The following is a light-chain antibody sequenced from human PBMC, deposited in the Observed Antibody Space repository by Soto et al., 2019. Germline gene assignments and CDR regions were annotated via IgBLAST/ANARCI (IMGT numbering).Light chain of an antibody. V-gene: IGKV3-20*01. J-gene: IGKJ2*01. CDR1: QSVTSSQ. Sequence: EIVLTQSPDTLSLSPGERGTLSCTASQSVTSSQLAWYQQKPGQAPRLLVFGASSRATGIPDRFSGSGSETDFTLTINRLEPEDFAVYFCQQYAKSTYTFGQGTKVEVK. CDR3: QQYAKSTYT. CDR2: GAS.